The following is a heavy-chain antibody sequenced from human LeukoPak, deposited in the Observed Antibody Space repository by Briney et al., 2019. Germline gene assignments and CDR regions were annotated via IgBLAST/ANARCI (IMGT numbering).Heavy chain of an antibody. CDR3: AGDDSDYADLPNWFDP. D-gene: IGHD4-17*01. V-gene: IGHV3-7*01. CDR2: IKQDGSEK. J-gene: IGHJ5*02. CDR1: GFTFSSYW. Sequence: GGSLRLSCAASGFTFSSYWMSWVRQAPGKGLEWVANIKQDGSEKYYVDSVKGRFTISRDNAKNSLYLQMNSLRAEDTAVYYCAGDDSDYADLPNWFDPWGQGTLVTVSS.